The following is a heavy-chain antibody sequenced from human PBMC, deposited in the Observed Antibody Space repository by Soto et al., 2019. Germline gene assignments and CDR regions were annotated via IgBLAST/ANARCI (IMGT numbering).Heavy chain of an antibody. CDR2: IYYSGST. CDR1: GGSISSSSYY. J-gene: IGHJ4*02. Sequence: PSETLSLTCTVSGGSISSSSYYWGWIRQPPGKGLEWIGSIYYSGSTHYNPSLKSRVTISVDTSKNQFSLKLSSVTAADTAVYYCASPVDFWSGYQKGIDYWGQGTLVTVSS. CDR3: ASPVDFWSGYQKGIDY. D-gene: IGHD3-3*01. V-gene: IGHV4-39*01.